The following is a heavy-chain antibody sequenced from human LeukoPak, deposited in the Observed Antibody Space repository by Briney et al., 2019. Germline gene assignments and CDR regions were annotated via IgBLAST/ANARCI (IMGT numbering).Heavy chain of an antibody. Sequence: TGGSLRLSCAASGFTFRDYTMNWVRQAPGKGLEWVSAIDKSGTYIKYADSVKGRFTVSRDNAKNSVFLQMNSLRVEDTAVYFCAREVLIVVEPAANTVDYWGQGTLVTVSS. CDR3: AREVLIVVEPAANTVDY. V-gene: IGHV3-21*01. J-gene: IGHJ4*02. D-gene: IGHD2-15*01. CDR1: GFTFRDYT. CDR2: IDKSGTYI.